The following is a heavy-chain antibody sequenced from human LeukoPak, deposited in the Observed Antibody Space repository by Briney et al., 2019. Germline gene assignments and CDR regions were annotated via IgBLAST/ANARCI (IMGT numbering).Heavy chain of an antibody. V-gene: IGHV1-46*01. Sequence: ASVKVSCKASGYSFTSYYLHWVRQAPGQGLEWMGIIIPSIGSTNYAQKFQGRVTMTWDTSTSTVYMELSSLRSEDTAVYYCARDTALDYWGQGTLVTVSS. D-gene: IGHD5-18*01. CDR3: ARDTALDY. CDR2: IIPSIGST. J-gene: IGHJ4*02. CDR1: GYSFTSYY.